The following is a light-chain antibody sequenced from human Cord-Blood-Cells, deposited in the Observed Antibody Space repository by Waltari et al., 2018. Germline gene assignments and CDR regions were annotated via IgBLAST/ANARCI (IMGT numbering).Light chain of an antibody. Sequence: QSVLTQPPSVSGAPGQRVTIPCTGSSSNTGAGYDVHWYQQLPGTAPKLLIHGNSTRPSGVPYRFSGSKSGTSASLAITGLQAEDEADYYCQSYDSSLSGSTVFGGGTKLTVL. CDR3: QSYDSSLSGSTV. V-gene: IGLV1-40*01. CDR2: GNS. J-gene: IGLJ3*02. CDR1: SSNTGAGYD.